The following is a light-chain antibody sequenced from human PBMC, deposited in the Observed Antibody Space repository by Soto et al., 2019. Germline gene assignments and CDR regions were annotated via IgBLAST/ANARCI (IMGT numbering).Light chain of an antibody. CDR1: QSVSSY. J-gene: IGKJ1*01. Sequence: EIVLTQSPATLSLSPGERATLSCRASQSVSSYLAWYQQKPGQAPRLLIYDASNRATGIPARFSGSGSGTDFTLTISSLQPDDFATYYCQQYSSYRTFGQGTKVEI. CDR2: DAS. CDR3: QQYSSYRT. V-gene: IGKV3-11*01.